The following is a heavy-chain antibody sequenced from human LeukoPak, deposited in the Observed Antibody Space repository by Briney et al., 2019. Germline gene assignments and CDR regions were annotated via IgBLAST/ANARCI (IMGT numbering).Heavy chain of an antibody. D-gene: IGHD2-2*01. CDR1: GYTFTGYY. V-gene: IGHV1-2*06. CDR2: INPNSGDT. Sequence: ASVKVSCKASGYTFTGYYMHWVRQAPGQGLEWMGRINPNSGDTNYAQKFQGRVAMTRDASISTAFMELTRLRSDDTAVYYCARDYCSSTSCLFDYWGQGTLVTVSS. CDR3: ARDYCSSTSCLFDY. J-gene: IGHJ4*02.